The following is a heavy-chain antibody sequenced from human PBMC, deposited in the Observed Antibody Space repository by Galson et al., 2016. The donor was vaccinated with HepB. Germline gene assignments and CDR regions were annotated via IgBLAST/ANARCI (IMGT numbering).Heavy chain of an antibody. D-gene: IGHD2/OR15-2a*01. CDR1: GYDFTTYY. CDR2: SNPTGGRT. V-gene: IGHV1-46*01. J-gene: IGHJ3*02. CDR3: ARQNYFYHTNGYSKHAVDI. Sequence: SVKVSCKASGYDFTTYYIHWVRQAPGQGLEWMGISNPTGGRTTSPQRFQGRLTMTTDTSTNTAYMELSSLRSEDTAVYYCARQNYFYHTNGYSKHAVDIWGPGTMVTVSS.